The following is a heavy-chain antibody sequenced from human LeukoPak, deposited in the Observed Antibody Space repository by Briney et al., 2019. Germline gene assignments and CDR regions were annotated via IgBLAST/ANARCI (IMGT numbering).Heavy chain of an antibody. CDR1: GFTFNSYA. Sequence: GGSLRLSCAASGFTFNSYAMSWVRQAPGKGLEWVSAISGSGGSTYYADSVKGRFTISRDNSKNTLYLQMNSLRAEDMAVYYCAKGIGYCSSTSCSISPFDYWGQGTLVTVSS. CDR2: ISGSGGST. V-gene: IGHV3-23*01. J-gene: IGHJ4*02. D-gene: IGHD2-2*01. CDR3: AKGIGYCSSTSCSISPFDY.